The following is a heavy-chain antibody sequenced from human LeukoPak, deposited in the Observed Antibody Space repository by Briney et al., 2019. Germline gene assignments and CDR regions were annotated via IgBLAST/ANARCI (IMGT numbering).Heavy chain of an antibody. Sequence: SETLSLTCAVYGGSFSGYCWSWIRQPPGKGLEWIGEINHSGSTNYNPSLKSRVTISVDTSKNQFSLKLSSVTAADTAVYYCARDSRRGYYDSSGYYHYYYYYGMDVWGQGTTVTVSS. CDR3: ARDSRRGYYDSSGYYHYYYYYGMDV. CDR1: GGSFSGYC. J-gene: IGHJ6*02. CDR2: INHSGST. D-gene: IGHD3-22*01. V-gene: IGHV4-34*01.